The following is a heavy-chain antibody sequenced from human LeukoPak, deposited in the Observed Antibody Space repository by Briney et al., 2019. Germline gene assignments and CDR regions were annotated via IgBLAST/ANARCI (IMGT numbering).Heavy chain of an antibody. CDR2: IYHSGST. CDR3: ARVVPAAIYYYYYGMDV. V-gene: IGHV4-4*02. CDR1: GGSISSSNW. D-gene: IGHD2-2*01. Sequence: SGTLSLTCAVSGGSISSSNWWSWVRQPPGKGLGWIGEIYHSGSTNYNPSLKSRVTISVDKSKNQFSLKLSSVTAAATAVYYCARVVPAAIYYYYYGMDVWGKGTTVTVSS. J-gene: IGHJ6*04.